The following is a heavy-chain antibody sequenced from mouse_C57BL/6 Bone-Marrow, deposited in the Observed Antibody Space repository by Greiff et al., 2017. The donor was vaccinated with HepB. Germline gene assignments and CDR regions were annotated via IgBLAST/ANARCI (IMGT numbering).Heavy chain of an antibody. Sequence: VQLQQPGAELVKPGASVKMSCKASGYTFTSYWITWVKQRPGQGLEWIGDIYPGSGSTNYNEKFKSKATLTVDTSSSTAYMQLSSLTSEDSAVYYCASPTRYYDYDWDFDVWGTGTTVTVSS. CDR2: IYPGSGST. CDR3: ASPTRYYDYDWDFDV. J-gene: IGHJ1*03. CDR1: GYTFTSYW. D-gene: IGHD2-4*01. V-gene: IGHV1-55*01.